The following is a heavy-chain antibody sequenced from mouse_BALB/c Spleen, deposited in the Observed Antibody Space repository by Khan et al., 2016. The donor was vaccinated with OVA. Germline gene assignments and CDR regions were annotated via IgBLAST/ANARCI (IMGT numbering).Heavy chain of an antibody. CDR1: GYSITSDYA. D-gene: IGHD2-3*01. CDR2: ISYSGST. V-gene: IGHV3-2*02. CDR3: ARDGSRYNYAMDY. J-gene: IGHJ4*01. Sequence: EAQLQESGPGLVKPSQSLSLTCTVTGYSITSDYAWNWIRQFPGNKLEWMGYISYSGSTNYNPDLKSRISITRDTSKNQFFLQLNSVTTEDTATYYCARDGSRYNYAMDYWGQGTSVTVSS.